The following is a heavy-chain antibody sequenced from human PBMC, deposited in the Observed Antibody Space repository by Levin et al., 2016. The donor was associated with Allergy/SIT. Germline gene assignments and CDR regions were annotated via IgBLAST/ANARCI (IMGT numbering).Heavy chain of an antibody. CDR1: GFNFTDYS. CDR3: ARDQDGSGSYGDY. Sequence: ASVKVSCKASGFNFTDYSIHWVRQAPGQGLEWMGIFNPSGTTRYAQKFQGRVTMTGDTSTNTVYMELSSLRSEDTAVYYCARDQDGSGSYGDYWGQGTLVTVSS. D-gene: IGHD3-10*01. V-gene: IGHV1-46*01. J-gene: IGHJ4*02. CDR2: FNPSGTT.